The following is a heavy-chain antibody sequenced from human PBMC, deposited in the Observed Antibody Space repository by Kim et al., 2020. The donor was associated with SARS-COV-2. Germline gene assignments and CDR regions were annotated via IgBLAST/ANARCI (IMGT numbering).Heavy chain of an antibody. D-gene: IGHD3-10*01. CDR3: ARAFVPTHTYYYGSGSSPRFDP. Sequence: SETLSLTCAVYGGSFSGYYWSWIRQPPGKGLEWIGEINHSGSTNYNPSLKSRVTISVDTSKNQFSLKLSSVTAADTAVYYCARAFVPTHTYYYGSGSSPRFDPGGQGTLVTVSS. V-gene: IGHV4-34*01. CDR1: GGSFSGYY. J-gene: IGHJ5*02. CDR2: INHSGST.